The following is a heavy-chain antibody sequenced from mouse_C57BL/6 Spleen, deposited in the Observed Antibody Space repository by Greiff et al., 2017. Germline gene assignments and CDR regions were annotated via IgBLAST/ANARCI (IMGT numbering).Heavy chain of an antibody. V-gene: IGHV5-6*01. D-gene: IGHD2-1*01. J-gene: IGHJ4*01. CDR1: GFTFSSYG. CDR3: ARHIYSDYAMDY. CDR2: ISSGGSYT. Sequence: EVKLMESGGDLVKPGGSLKLSCAASGFTFSSYGMSWVRQTPDKRLEWVATISSGGSYTYYPDSVKGRFTISRDNAKNTLYLQMSSLKSEDTAMYCCARHIYSDYAMDYWGQGTSVTVSS.